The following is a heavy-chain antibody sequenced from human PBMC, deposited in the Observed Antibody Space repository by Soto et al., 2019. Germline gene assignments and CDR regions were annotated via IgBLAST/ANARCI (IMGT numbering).Heavy chain of an antibody. V-gene: IGHV4-34*01. CDR3: ARSAYDSSGYSPNPSDY. D-gene: IGHD3-22*01. J-gene: IGHJ4*02. CDR1: GGSFSGYY. Sequence: SEPLSLTCAVYGGSFSGYYWSWIRPPPGNGLEWIGEINHSGSTNYNPSLKSRVTISVDTSKNQFSLKLSSVTAADTAVYYCARSAYDSSGYSPNPSDYGGQGTLVT. CDR2: INHSGST.